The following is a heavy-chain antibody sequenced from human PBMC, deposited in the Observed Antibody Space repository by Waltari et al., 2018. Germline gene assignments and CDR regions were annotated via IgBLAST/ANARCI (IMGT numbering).Heavy chain of an antibody. CDR3: AKVDSSGSNWFDP. CDR1: GVPLSRYG. Sequence: QVQRVEPGGGVVHPGGSLGLRGAASGVPLSRYGINWVRQAPGKGLEWVAFIRYDGSNKYYADSVKGRFTISRDNSKNTLYLQMNSLRAEDTAVYYCAKVDSSGSNWFDPWGQGTLVTVSS. CDR2: IRYDGSNK. V-gene: IGHV3-30*02. D-gene: IGHD3-22*01. J-gene: IGHJ5*02.